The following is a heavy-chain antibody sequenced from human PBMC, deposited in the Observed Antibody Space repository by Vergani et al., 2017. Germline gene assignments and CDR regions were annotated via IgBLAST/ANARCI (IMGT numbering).Heavy chain of an antibody. D-gene: IGHD1-1*01. J-gene: IGHJ1*01. Sequence: QVHLVESGGGVVQPGRSLRLSCVVSGFTSSYYGMHWVRQAPGNGLEWLAVISYDGTQKYYADSVKGRFTISRDNSKSTLYLQMNSLRTEDTSVYYCATKSCGTPGCQIGYFREWGQGALVTVSS. CDR1: GFTSSYYG. CDR3: ATKSCGTPGCQIGYFRE. V-gene: IGHV3-30*03. CDR2: ISYDGTQK.